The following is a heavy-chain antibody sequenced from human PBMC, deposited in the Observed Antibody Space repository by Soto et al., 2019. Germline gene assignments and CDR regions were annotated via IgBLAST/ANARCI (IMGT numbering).Heavy chain of an antibody. D-gene: IGHD5-18*01. V-gene: IGHV3-30-3*01. CDR2: ISYDGSNK. CDR3: ARDRIQLWTYYYYGMDV. CDR1: GFTFSSYA. Sequence: GESLKISCAASGFTFSSYAMHGVRQAPGKGLEWVAVISYDGSNKYYADSVKGRFTISRDNSKNTLYLQMNSLRAEDTAVYYRARDRIQLWTYYYYGMDVWGQVTTVTVSS. J-gene: IGHJ6*02.